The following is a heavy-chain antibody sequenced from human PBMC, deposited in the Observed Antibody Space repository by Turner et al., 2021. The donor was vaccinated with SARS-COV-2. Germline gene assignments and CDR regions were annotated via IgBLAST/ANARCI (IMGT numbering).Heavy chain of an antibody. CDR2: FDFENGET. CDR1: ENTLTKLA. CDR3: AKLGVTESLLIIDAFDR. Sequence: QVPVVQSGAEVTQPGDSVKVSCKVSENTLTKLAIHWVRQSPGKGLEWMGGFDFENGETMNAQGFQVRLTLTADTSTNTAYMEMSSLRSEDTAIYYCAKLGVTESLLIIDAFDRWGQGTWVTVSS. J-gene: IGHJ3*01. D-gene: IGHD3-10*01. V-gene: IGHV1-24*01.